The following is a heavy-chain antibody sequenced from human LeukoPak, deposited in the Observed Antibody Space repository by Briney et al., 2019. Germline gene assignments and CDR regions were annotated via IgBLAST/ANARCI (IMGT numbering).Heavy chain of an antibody. CDR3: AKGLSRGSSGWYWNYFDY. CDR1: GFTFSSYA. J-gene: IGHJ4*02. D-gene: IGHD6-19*01. Sequence: GGSLRLSCAASGFTFSSYAMSWVRQAPGKGLEWVSAISGSGGSTYYADSVKGRFTISRDNSKNTLYLQMNSLRAEDTAVYYCAKGLSRGSSGWYWNYFDYWGQGTLVTVSS. CDR2: ISGSGGST. V-gene: IGHV3-23*01.